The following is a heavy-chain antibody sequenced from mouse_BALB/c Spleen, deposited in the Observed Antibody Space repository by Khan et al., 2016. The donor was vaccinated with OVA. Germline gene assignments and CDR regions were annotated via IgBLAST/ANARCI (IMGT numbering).Heavy chain of an antibody. CDR3: ARRGLRWDFDY. Sequence: VKLLESGAELAKPGASVKMSCKASGYTFINYWIVWVKQRPGQGLEWIGYIDPSTGNTEYNQNFKDKATLTADKSSSTPYMQLSSLTSEDSAVYYCARRGLRWDFDYWGQGTTLKVSS. CDR2: IDPSTGNT. CDR1: GYTFINYW. J-gene: IGHJ2*01. D-gene: IGHD1-1*01. V-gene: IGHV1-7*01.